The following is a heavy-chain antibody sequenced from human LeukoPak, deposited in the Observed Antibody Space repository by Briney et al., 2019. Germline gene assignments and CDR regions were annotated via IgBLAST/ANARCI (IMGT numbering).Heavy chain of an antibody. CDR3: ARGDLATDSSGYYYWFDP. V-gene: IGHV1-69*01. CDR2: IIPILGIA. J-gene: IGHJ5*02. CDR1: GGTFSSYA. Sequence: ASVKVSCKASGGTFSSYAISWVRQAPGQGLEWMGGIIPILGIANYAQKFQGRVTITADESTSTAYMELSSLRSEDTAVYYCARGDLATDSSGYYYWFDPWGQGTLVTVSS. D-gene: IGHD3-22*01.